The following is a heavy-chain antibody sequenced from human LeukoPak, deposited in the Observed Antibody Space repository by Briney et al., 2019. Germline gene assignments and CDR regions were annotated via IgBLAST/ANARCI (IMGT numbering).Heavy chain of an antibody. CDR2: ISYDGSNK. CDR1: GFTFSSYG. CDR3: AKRGFDY. V-gene: IGHV3-30*18. J-gene: IGHJ4*02. Sequence: VGSLRLSCAASGFTFSSYGMHWVRQAPGKGLEWVAVISYDGSNKYYADSVKGRFTISRDNSKNTLYLQMNSLRAEDTAVYYCAKRGFDYWGQGTLVTVSS. D-gene: IGHD3-16*01.